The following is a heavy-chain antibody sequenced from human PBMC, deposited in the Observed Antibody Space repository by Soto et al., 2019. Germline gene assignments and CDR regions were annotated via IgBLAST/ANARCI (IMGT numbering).Heavy chain of an antibody. CDR2: ISWDGGST. D-gene: IGHD6-13*01. V-gene: IGHV3-43*01. Sequence: GSLRLSCAASGFTFDDYTMHWVRQAPGKGLEWVSLISWDGGSTYYADSVKGRFTISRDNSKNSLYLQMNSLRTEDTALYYCAKDIYGRVAAAGTFDYWGQGTLVTVSS. CDR3: AKDIYGRVAAAGTFDY. CDR1: GFTFDDYT. J-gene: IGHJ4*02.